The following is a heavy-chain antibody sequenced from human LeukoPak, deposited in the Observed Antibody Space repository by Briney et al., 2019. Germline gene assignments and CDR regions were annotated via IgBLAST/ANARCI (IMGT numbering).Heavy chain of an antibody. CDR3: ARHVIYYGLGV. Sequence: SQTLSLTRTVSGDSISRTSYRWGWIRQPPGKGLEWIGTIYYSGTTYCNPSLKSRVTISLDTSKNQFSLRLSSVTAADTAVYYCARHVIYYGLGVWGHGTTVTVSS. CDR2: IYYSGTT. CDR1: GDSISRTSYR. J-gene: IGHJ6*02. D-gene: IGHD2-21*01. V-gene: IGHV4-39*01.